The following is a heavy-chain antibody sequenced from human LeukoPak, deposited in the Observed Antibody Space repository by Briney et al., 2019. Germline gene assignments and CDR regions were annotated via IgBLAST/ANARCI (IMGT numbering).Heavy chain of an antibody. CDR3: ARGTVTPKYYYYYYMDV. J-gene: IGHJ6*03. Sequence: SVKVSCKASGGTFSSYAISWVRQAPGQGLEWMGGIIPIFGTANYAQKFQGRVTITADKSTSTAYMELSGLRSEDTAVYYCARGTVTPKYYYYYYMDVWGKGTTVTVSS. CDR1: GGTFSSYA. V-gene: IGHV1-69*06. CDR2: IIPIFGTA. D-gene: IGHD4-17*01.